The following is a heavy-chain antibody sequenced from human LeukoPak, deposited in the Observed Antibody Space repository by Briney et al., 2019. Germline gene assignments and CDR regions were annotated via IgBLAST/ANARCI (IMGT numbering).Heavy chain of an antibody. D-gene: IGHD3-10*01. V-gene: IGHV3-21*01. J-gene: IGHJ6*02. CDR1: GFTFSSYW. Sequence: GGSLRLSCAASGFTFSSYWMDWVRQAPGKGLEWVSSISSSSSYIYYADSVKGRFTTARDNSKNTLYLQMNSLRTEDTALYYCARDGSYRAMDVWGQGTTVTVSS. CDR3: ARDGSYRAMDV. CDR2: ISSSSSYI.